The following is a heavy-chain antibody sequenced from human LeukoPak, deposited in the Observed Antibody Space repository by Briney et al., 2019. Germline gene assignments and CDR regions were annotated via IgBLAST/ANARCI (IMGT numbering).Heavy chain of an antibody. CDR1: GFTLSSDE. CDR2: ISSSGSTR. CDR3: AELGITMIGGV. D-gene: IGHD3-10*02. J-gene: IGHJ6*04. Sequence: RGSLRPSWAASGFTLSSDEMNWVRPAAGKGRGWVGYISSSGSTRYYAASVKGRFTIYRDNTKNSLYLKMNSLRAEDTAVYYCAELGITMIGGVWGKGTTVTISS. V-gene: IGHV3-48*03.